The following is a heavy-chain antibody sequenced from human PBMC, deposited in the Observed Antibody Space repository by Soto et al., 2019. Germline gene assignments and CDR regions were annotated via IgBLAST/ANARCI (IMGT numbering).Heavy chain of an antibody. Sequence: QVQLVQSGAEVKKPGSSVKVSCKASGGTFSSYAISWVRQAPGQGLEWMGGIIPIFGTANYAQKFQGRVTITADESTSTAYMELSSLRSEDTAVYYCARSIAAAGTKYYYYCYGMDVWGQGTTVTVSS. CDR2: IIPIFGTA. V-gene: IGHV1-69*01. CDR1: GGTFSSYA. D-gene: IGHD6-13*01. J-gene: IGHJ6*02. CDR3: ARSIAAAGTKYYYYCYGMDV.